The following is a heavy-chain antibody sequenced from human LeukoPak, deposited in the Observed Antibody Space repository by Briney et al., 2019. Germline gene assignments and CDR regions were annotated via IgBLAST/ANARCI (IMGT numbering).Heavy chain of an antibody. CDR3: ARAVATIADFDY. D-gene: IGHD5-24*01. V-gene: IGHV1-2*06. CDR1: GYTFTGYY. Sequence: GASVKVSCKASGYTFTGYYMHWVRQAPGQGLEWMGRINPNSGGTNYAQKIQGRVTITRETSISTAYMWLSRLRSHDTAVYYCARAVATIADFDYWGQGTLVTVSS. CDR2: INPNSGGT. J-gene: IGHJ4*02.